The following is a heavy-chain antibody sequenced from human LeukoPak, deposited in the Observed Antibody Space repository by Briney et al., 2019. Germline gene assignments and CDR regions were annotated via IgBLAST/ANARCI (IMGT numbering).Heavy chain of an antibody. V-gene: IGHV3-30*02. D-gene: IGHD2-15*01. Sequence: GGSLRLSCAASGLSFSDCGMHWVRQTPGRGLEWVAFIWYDGSREYYEDSVKGRFSVSRDNSKNILYLQMNSLGVEDTGVYYCAKEVGGRQHSYGHGSFEYWGQGTLVTVSS. J-gene: IGHJ4*02. CDR3: AKEVGGRQHSYGHGSFEY. CDR2: IWYDGSRE. CDR1: GLSFSDCG.